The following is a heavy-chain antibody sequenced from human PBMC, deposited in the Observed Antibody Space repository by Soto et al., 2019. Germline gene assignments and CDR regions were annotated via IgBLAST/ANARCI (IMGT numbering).Heavy chain of an antibody. D-gene: IGHD4-17*01. V-gene: IGHV3-53*01. CDR2: FYSGGSP. Sequence: EVQLVESGGGLIQPGGSLRLSCAASGFTVSNNYISWVRQAPGKGLEWVSVFYSGGSPYYADSVKGRFTISRDNSKNTLYLQMNSLRAEDTAVYYCARYGLGGYYSGMDVWGQGTTVTVSS. CDR3: ARYGLGGYYSGMDV. CDR1: GFTVSNNY. J-gene: IGHJ6*02.